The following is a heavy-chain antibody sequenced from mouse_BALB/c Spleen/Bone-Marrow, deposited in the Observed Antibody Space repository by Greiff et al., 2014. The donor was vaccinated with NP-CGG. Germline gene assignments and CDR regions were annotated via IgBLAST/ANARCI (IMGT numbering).Heavy chain of an antibody. CDR1: GFTFTDYY. V-gene: IGHV7-3*02. Sequence: DVMLEQSGGGLVQPGGSLRLSCATSGFTFTDYYMSWVRQPPGKALEWLGFISTRAXGXXXXXXXXXXXXXXIXXDXXQRHLYLQMKTLRPEDRSTYSCAREGIYSGXPYWXFXFGGAGTPVTVSS. D-gene: IGHD2-1*01. J-gene: IGHJ1*01. CDR3: AREGIYSGXPYWXFXF. CDR2: ISTRAXGXXX.